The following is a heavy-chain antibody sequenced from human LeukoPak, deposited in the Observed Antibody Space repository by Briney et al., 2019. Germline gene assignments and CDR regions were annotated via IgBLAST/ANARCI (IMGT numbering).Heavy chain of an antibody. CDR3: ARQRSSGWYVSYYGMDV. D-gene: IGHD6-19*01. CDR1: GFTFSDYY. CDR2: ISSSGSTI. Sequence: GGSLRLSCAASGFTFSDYYMSWIRQAPGKGLEWVSYISSSGSTIYYADSVKGRFTISRDNAKNSLYLQMNSLRAEDTAVYYCARQRSSGWYVSYYGMDVWGQGTTVTVSS. V-gene: IGHV3-11*01. J-gene: IGHJ6*02.